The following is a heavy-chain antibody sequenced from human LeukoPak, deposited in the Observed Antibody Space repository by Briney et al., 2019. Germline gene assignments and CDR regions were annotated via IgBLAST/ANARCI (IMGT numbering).Heavy chain of an antibody. J-gene: IGHJ4*02. CDR1: GFTFDDYW. V-gene: IGHV1-18*01. CDR3: ARALGYYDSSGYSNFDY. Sequence: AGGSLRLSCGASGFTFDDYWMSWVRQAPGQGLEWVGWISAYNGNTNYAQKLQGRVTITADESTSTAYMELSSLRSEDTAVYYCARALGYYDSSGYSNFDYWGQGTLVTVSS. CDR2: ISAYNGNT. D-gene: IGHD3-22*01.